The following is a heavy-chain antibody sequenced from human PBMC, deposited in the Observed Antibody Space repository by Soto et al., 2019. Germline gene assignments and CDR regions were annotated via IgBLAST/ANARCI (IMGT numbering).Heavy chain of an antibody. CDR2: IHSSGSI. CDR3: DRDLDGLHDDNSGPYPRPG. D-gene: IGHD3-22*01. CDR1: GGSISSDDYY. J-gene: IGHJ1*01. Sequence: QVQLQESGPGQVQPSKTLSLTCTVSGGSISSDDYYWSWIRQAPGRGLEWIGYIHSSGSIYYNPSLKSRATMSIDTARNQFSLKVSSVTVAGTAVYYCDRDLDGLHDDNSGPYPRPGWGQGTLVTVSS. V-gene: IGHV4-30-4*01.